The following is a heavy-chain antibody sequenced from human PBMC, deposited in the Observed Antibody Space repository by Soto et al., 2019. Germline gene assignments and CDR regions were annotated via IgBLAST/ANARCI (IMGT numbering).Heavy chain of an antibody. CDR1: GYTFTSYG. J-gene: IGHJ6*02. Sequence: GASVKVSCKASGYTFTSYGISWVRQAPGQGLEWMGWISAYNGNTNYAQKFQGRGTITADESTSTAYMELSSLRSEDTAVYYCAGDRRGYSYVVKKDYYYGMDVWGQGTTVTVSS. V-gene: IGHV1-18*04. CDR2: ISAYNGNT. CDR3: AGDRRGYSYVVKKDYYYGMDV. D-gene: IGHD5-18*01.